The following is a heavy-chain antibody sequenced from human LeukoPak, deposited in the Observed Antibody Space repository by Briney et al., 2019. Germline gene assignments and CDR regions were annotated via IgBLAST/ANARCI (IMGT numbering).Heavy chain of an antibody. V-gene: IGHV1-8*02. J-gene: IGHJ4*02. CDR2: MNPNSGNT. CDR3: ARGPLDSSSTFDY. Sequence: ASVKVSCKASGGTFSSYAINWVRQATGQGLEWMGWMNPNSGNTGYAQKFQGRVTMTRNTSISTAYMELSSLRSEDTAVYYCARGPLDSSSTFDYWGQGTLVTVSS. D-gene: IGHD6-6*01. CDR1: GGTFSSYA.